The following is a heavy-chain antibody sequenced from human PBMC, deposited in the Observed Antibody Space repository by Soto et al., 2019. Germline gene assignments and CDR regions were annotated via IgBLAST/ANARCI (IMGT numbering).Heavy chain of an antibody. V-gene: IGHV1-18*01. D-gene: IGHD3-16*01. CDR2: ISAYNGNT. Sequence: QVQLVQSGAEVKKPGASVKVSCKASGYTFTSYGISWVRQAPGQGLEWMEWISAYNGNTNYAQKLKGRVTMATDTPKSPGYMELGSLLSDETVLYYCAWGSNDFDNWGQGTLVTVSS. J-gene: IGHJ4*01. CDR3: AWGSNDFDN. CDR1: GYTFTSYG.